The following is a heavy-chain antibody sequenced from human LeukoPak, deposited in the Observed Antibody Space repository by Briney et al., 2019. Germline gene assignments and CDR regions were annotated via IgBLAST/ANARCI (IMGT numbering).Heavy chain of an antibody. CDR3: AREAWLLRDY. CDR2: IKQDGSEK. J-gene: IGHJ4*02. CDR1: GFTFSNYW. Sequence: GGSLRLSCAASGFTFSNYWMSWVRQAPGKGLEWVANIKQDGSEKYYVDSVKGRFTISRDNAKNSLYLQMNSLGAEDTAVYYCAREAWLLRDYWGQGTLVTVSS. D-gene: IGHD6-19*01. V-gene: IGHV3-7*01.